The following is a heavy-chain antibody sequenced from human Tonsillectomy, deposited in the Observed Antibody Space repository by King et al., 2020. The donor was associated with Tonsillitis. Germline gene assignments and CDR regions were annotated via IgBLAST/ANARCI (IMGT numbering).Heavy chain of an antibody. CDR2: IIPIFDTR. D-gene: IGHD2-2*03. CDR1: GGTFSSYA. J-gene: IGHJ5*02. V-gene: IGHV1-69*01. Sequence: QLVQSGAEVKKPGSSVKVSCKASGGTFSSYAISWVRQAPGQGPEWMGGIIPIFDTRNYAQKFRDRVTISADESTSTVYMEMSSLKSEDAAVYYCARGGMDRNWFDPWGQGTLVTVS. CDR3: ARGGMDRNWFDP.